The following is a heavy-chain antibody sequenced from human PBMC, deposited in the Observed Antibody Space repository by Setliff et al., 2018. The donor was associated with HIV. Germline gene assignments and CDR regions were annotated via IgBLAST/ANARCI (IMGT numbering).Heavy chain of an antibody. V-gene: IGHV4-39*07. CDR3: ARVPIVAVVTATPPAFDI. D-gene: IGHD2-15*01. CDR1: GGSISSSSYY. Sequence: SETLSLTCTVSGGSISSSSYYWGWIRQPPGKGLKWIGSIYNSGTTYYNPSLKSRVTMSVDTSKNQFSLKLSSVTAADTAVYYCARVPIVAVVTATPPAFDIWGQGTMVTVS. CDR2: IYNSGTT. J-gene: IGHJ3*02.